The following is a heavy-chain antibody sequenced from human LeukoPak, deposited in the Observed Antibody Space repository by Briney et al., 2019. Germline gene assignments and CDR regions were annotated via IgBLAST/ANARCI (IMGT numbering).Heavy chain of an antibody. CDR3: ARPIVGATLDAFDI. CDR2: SIPIFGTA. Sequence: SVKVSCKASGGTFSSYAISWVRQAPGQRLEWMRGSIPIFGTAYYAQKFQGRVTITTDESTSTAYMELSSLRSEDTAVYYCARPIVGATLDAFDIWGQGTMVTVSS. D-gene: IGHD1-26*01. V-gene: IGHV1-69*05. J-gene: IGHJ3*02. CDR1: GGTFSSYA.